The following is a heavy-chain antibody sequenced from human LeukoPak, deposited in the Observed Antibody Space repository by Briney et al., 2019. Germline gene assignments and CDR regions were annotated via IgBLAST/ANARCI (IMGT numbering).Heavy chain of an antibody. Sequence: GGSLRLSCAASGFTVSSNYMSWVRQAPGKGLEWVSAISGSGGSTYYADSVKGRFTISRDNSKNTLYLQMNSLRAEDTAVYYCAKDMWELRFFDYWGQGTLVTVSS. CDR3: AKDMWELRFFDY. CDR1: GFTVSSNY. CDR2: ISGSGGST. D-gene: IGHD1-26*01. J-gene: IGHJ4*02. V-gene: IGHV3-23*01.